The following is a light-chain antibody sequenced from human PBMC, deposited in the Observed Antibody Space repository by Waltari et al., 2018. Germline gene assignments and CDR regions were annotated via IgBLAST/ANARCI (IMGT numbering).Light chain of an antibody. J-gene: IGLJ2*01. CDR2: EVS. CDR1: SSDVGGYNY. Sequence: QSALTQPRPVSGSPGQSVTISCTGTSSDVGGYNYVSWYQQHPGKAPTPMIYEVSKRPSGFPDRFSGSKSGNTASLTISGLQAEDEADYYCCSYAGSYTFNVVFGGGTKLTVL. CDR3: CSYAGSYTFNVV. V-gene: IGLV2-11*01.